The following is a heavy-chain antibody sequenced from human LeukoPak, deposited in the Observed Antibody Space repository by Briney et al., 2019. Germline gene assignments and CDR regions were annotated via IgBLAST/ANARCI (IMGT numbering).Heavy chain of an antibody. D-gene: IGHD3-3*01. Sequence: PSQTLSLTCAVSGGSISSGGYSWSWIRQPPGKGLEWIGYIYHSGSTYYNPSLKSRVTISVDRSKNQFSLKLSSVTAADTAVYYCARSGYDSWSGYLRAFDYWGQGTLVTVSS. CDR3: ARSGYDSWSGYLRAFDY. J-gene: IGHJ4*02. V-gene: IGHV4-30-2*01. CDR2: IYHSGST. CDR1: GGSISSGGYS.